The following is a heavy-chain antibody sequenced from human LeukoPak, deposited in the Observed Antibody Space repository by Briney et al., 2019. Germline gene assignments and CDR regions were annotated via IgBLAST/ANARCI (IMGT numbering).Heavy chain of an antibody. Sequence: ASVKVSCKASGYTFTGYYMHWVRQAPGQGLEWMGRINPNSGGTNYAQKFQGRVTMTRDTSISTAYMELRSLRSDDTAVYYCARVETKEFYFDYWGQGTLVTVSS. CDR2: INPNSGGT. J-gene: IGHJ4*02. CDR1: GYTFTGYY. D-gene: IGHD1-14*01. V-gene: IGHV1-2*06. CDR3: ARVETKEFYFDY.